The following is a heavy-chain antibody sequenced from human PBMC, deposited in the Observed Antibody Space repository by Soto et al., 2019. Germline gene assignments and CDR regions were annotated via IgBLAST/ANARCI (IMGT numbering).Heavy chain of an antibody. D-gene: IGHD3-22*01. CDR3: ARENYDSSGFFLDY. V-gene: IGHV3-48*03. CDR1: GFTFSNYE. Sequence: EVQLVESGGGLVQPGGSLRLSCAASGFTFSNYEMNWVRQAPGKGLEWVSYISSRGSNIYYADSVKGRFTISRDNAKNSLYLQMNSLRAEDTAVYYCARENYDSSGFFLDYWGQGTLVTVSS. J-gene: IGHJ4*02. CDR2: ISSRGSNI.